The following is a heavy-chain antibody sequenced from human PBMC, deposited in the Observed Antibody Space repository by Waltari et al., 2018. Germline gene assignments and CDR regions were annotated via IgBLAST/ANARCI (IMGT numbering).Heavy chain of an antibody. CDR3: AAVSPLYGDYGFYYGMDV. Sequence: QMQLVQSGPEVKKPGTSVKFSCKASGFTFTSSAMQWVRQARGQRLEWIGWIGGGSGNTNDEKKIKERVTMTRDMSTSTAYMELSSLRSEDMAVYYGAAVSPLYGDYGFYYGMDVWGQGTTVTVSS. CDR2: IGGGSGNT. V-gene: IGHV1-58*02. CDR1: GFTFTSSA. J-gene: IGHJ6*02. D-gene: IGHD4-17*01.